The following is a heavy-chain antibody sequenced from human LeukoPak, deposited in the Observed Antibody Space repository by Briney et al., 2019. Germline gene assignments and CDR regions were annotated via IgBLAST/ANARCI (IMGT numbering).Heavy chain of an antibody. CDR2: ISSNGGST. V-gene: IGHV3-64*04. Sequence: PGGSLRLSCSASGFTFSSYAMHWVRQAPGKGLEYVSAISSNGGSTYYADSVKGRFTISRDNSKNTLYLQMNSLTAEDTAVYYCAKDGDYYGLFDYWGQGTPVTVSS. CDR3: AKDGDYYGLFDY. D-gene: IGHD3-10*01. J-gene: IGHJ4*02. CDR1: GFTFSSYA.